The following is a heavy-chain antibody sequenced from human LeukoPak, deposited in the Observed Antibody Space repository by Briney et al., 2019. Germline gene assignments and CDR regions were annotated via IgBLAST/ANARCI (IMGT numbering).Heavy chain of an antibody. V-gene: IGHV3-33*07. CDR3: TRLTGVGSYQHLDY. D-gene: IGHD1-26*01. CDR1: GFTFSSHG. CDR2: IWFDGSKE. Sequence: GRSLRLSCEASGFTFSSHGMYWVRQAPDKGLEWVAVIWFDGSKEYYTDSVKGRFTISRDNSKNTLWLQMNSLRAEDTAVYYCTRLTGVGSYQHLDYWGQGTLVTVSS. J-gene: IGHJ4*02.